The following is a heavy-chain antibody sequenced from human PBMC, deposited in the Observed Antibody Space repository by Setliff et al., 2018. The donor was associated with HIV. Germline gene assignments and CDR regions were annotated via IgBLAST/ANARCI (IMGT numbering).Heavy chain of an antibody. D-gene: IGHD3-10*01. CDR3: ARLRLYNSALDY. J-gene: IGHJ4*02. CDR2: IYSDGST. CDR1: GGSFSSYF. Sequence: PSETLSLTCAVYGGSFSSYFWSWIRQPPGKGLEWISTIYSDGSTYHADSVNGRFTLSRDISENALYLQIDSLRPEDTAVYYCARLRLYNSALDYWGQGTLVTVSS. V-gene: IGHV3-66*02.